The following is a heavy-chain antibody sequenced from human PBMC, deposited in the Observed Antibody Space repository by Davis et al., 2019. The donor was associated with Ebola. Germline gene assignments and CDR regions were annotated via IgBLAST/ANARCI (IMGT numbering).Heavy chain of an antibody. CDR3: ARDGYYYDSSGYYRLRAFDI. CDR2: INHSGST. CDR1: GGSFSGYY. J-gene: IGHJ3*02. D-gene: IGHD3-22*01. V-gene: IGHV4-34*01. Sequence: MPSETLSLTCAVYGGSFSGYYWSWIRQPPGKGLEWIGEINHSGSTNYNPSLKSRVTISVDTSKNQFSLKLSSVTAADTAVYYCARDGYYYDSSGYYRLRAFDIWGQGTMVTVSS.